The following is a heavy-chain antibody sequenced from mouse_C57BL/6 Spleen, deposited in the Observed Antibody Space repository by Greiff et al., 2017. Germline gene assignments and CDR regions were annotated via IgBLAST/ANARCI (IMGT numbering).Heavy chain of an antibody. V-gene: IGHV10-3*01. CDR2: IRSKSSNYAT. Sequence: EVQLVESGGGLVQPKGSLKLSCAASGFTFNPYAMHWVRQAPGKGLEWVARIRSKSSNYATYYADSVKDRFTISRDDSQSMLYLQMNNLETEDTAMYYCVRDRYYGSSYGYFDVWGTGTTVTVSS. CDR3: VRDRYYGSSYGYFDV. J-gene: IGHJ1*03. CDR1: GFTFNPYA. D-gene: IGHD1-1*01.